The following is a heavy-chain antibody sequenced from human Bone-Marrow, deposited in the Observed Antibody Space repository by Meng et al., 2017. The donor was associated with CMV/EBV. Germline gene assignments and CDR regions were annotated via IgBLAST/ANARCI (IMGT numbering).Heavy chain of an antibody. CDR3: ARGRRGRNYYYGMDV. J-gene: IGHJ6*02. Sequence: GGSLRLSCAASGFTFSIYWMSWVRQAPGKGLEWVSVIYSGGSTYYADSVKGRFTISRDNSKNTLYLQMNSLRAEDTAVYYCARGRRGRNYYYGMDVWGQGTTVTFSS. V-gene: IGHV3-53*01. CDR1: GFTFSIYW. CDR2: IYSGGST. D-gene: IGHD2-15*01.